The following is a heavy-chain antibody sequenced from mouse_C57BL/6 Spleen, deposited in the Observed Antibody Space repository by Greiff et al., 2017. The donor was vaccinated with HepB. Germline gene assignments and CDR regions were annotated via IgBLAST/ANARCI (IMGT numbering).Heavy chain of an antibody. CDR3: ARSGLAPFAY. D-gene: IGHD3-1*01. CDR1: GYTFTSYW. V-gene: IGHV1-64*01. Sequence: QVQLQQPGAELVKPGASVKLSCKASGYTFTSYWMHWVKQRPGQGLEWIGMIHPNSGSTNYNEKFKSKATLTVYKSSSTAYMQLSSLTSEDSAVYYCARSGLAPFAYWGQGTLVTVSA. J-gene: IGHJ3*01. CDR2: IHPNSGST.